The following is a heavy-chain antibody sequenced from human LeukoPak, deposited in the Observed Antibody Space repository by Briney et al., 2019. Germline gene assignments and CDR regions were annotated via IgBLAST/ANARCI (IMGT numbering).Heavy chain of an antibody. CDR3: ARGSPGTFYYYYMDV. CDR1: GFTFGSYW. Sequence: GGSLRLSCEPSGFTFGSYWMSWVGRVQGKGRGGVANLKQDGSEKYYVDSVKGRFTISRDNAKNSLYLQMNSLRAEDTAVYYCARGSPGTFYYYYMDVWGKGTTVTVSS. CDR2: LKQDGSEK. D-gene: IGHD6-13*01. V-gene: IGHV3-7*01. J-gene: IGHJ6*03.